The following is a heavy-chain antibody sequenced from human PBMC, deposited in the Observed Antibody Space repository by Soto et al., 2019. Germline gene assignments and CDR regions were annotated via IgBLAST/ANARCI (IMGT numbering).Heavy chain of an antibody. V-gene: IGHV3-53*02. J-gene: IGHJ6*02. CDR2: TSTGGTT. CDR3: AKGDGFILAV. Sequence: EVQVLATGGGLIQPGGSLRLSCAASGFTVNSNYMSWVRQAPGEGLQWVSITSTGGTTYYADSVKGRFTVSRDNSKNTLYLQMNSPRAEDTAVYYCAKGDGFILAVWGQGTTVSVSS. CDR1: GFTVNSNY. D-gene: IGHD1-26*01.